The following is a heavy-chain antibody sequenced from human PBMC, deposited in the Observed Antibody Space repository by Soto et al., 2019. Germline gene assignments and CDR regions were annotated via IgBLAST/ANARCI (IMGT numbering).Heavy chain of an antibody. D-gene: IGHD3-9*01. J-gene: IGHJ4*02. V-gene: IGHV3-23*01. CDR1: GFTFSSYA. CDR2: ISGSGGST. CDR3: AKDPQSGAYDILTGMGDY. Sequence: EVQLLESGGGLVQPGGSLRLSCAASGFTFSSYAMSWVRQAPGKGLEWVSAISGSGGSTYYADSVKGRFTISRDNSKNSLYLQMNSLRAEDTAVYYCAKDPQSGAYDILTGMGDYWGQGTLVTVSS.